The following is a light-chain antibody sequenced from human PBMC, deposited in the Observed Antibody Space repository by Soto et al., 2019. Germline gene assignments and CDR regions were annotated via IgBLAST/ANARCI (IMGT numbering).Light chain of an antibody. V-gene: IGKV1-39*01. J-gene: IGKJ1*01. Sequence: DILMTQSPSSLSASVGDRVTITCRASQSITSYLNWYQQKPGKAPQLLIYAASSLQSGVPSRFSGSGSGTDFTLTISSLKPEVFATYFCQQIYSPPWPFAQGPRVAIK. CDR1: QSITSY. CDR3: QQIYSPPWP. CDR2: AAS.